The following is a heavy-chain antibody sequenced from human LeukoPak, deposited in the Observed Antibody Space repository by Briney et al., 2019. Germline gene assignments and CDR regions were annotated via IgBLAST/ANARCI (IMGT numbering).Heavy chain of an antibody. Sequence: GGTLRLSCAASGYTFSTYGMSWVRQAPGKGLEWVSGISGSGRSTYYADSVKGRFNISRDNSKSTLYLQMNSLRAEDTAVYYCAKLRVGGLRGGTFDYWGQGTLVTVSS. D-gene: IGHD3-16*01. V-gene: IGHV3-23*01. CDR3: AKLRVGGLRGGTFDY. CDR1: GYTFSTYG. J-gene: IGHJ4*02. CDR2: ISGSGRST.